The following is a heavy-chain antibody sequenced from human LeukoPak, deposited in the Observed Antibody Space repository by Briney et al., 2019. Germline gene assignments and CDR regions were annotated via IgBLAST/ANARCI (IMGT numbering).Heavy chain of an antibody. D-gene: IGHD3-22*01. CDR1: GFTFSSYA. Sequence: GGSLRLSCAASGFTFSSYAMNWVRQAPGKGLEWVSVMYTDGSTYYADSVKGRFSMSIDNSKNTVYLQMNRLRDEDTAVYYCARERGACNYETGYWGQGTLVTVSS. CDR2: MYTDGST. CDR3: ARERGACNYETGY. J-gene: IGHJ4*02. V-gene: IGHV3-66*01.